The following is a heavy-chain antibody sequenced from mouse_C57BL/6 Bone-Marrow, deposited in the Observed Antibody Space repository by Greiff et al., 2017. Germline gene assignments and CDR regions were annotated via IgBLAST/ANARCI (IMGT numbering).Heavy chain of an antibody. CDR2: IFPGSGST. CDR1: GYTFTDYY. V-gene: IGHV1-75*01. D-gene: IGHD1-1*01. J-gene: IGHJ1*03. Sequence: VQLQQSGPELVKPGASVKISCKASGYTFTDYYINWVKQRPGQGLEWIGWIFPGSGSTYYTEKFKGKATRTVDKSSSTAYMLLSSLTSEDSAVYFCARGDYYGSSWYFDVWGTGTTVTVSS. CDR3: ARGDYYGSSWYFDV.